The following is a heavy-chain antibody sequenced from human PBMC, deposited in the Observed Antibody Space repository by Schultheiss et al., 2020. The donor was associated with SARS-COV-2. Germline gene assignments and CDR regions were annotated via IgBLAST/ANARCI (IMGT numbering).Heavy chain of an antibody. CDR2: IKQDGSEK. CDR1: GFTVSSNY. Sequence: GESLKISCAASGFTVSSNYMSWVRQAPGKGLEWVANIKQDGSEKYYVDSLKGRFTISRDNAKNSLYLQMNSLRAEDTAVYYCARWHFWSGHGDPWGQGILVTVSS. CDR3: ARWHFWSGHGDP. V-gene: IGHV3-7*03. J-gene: IGHJ5*02. D-gene: IGHD3-3*02.